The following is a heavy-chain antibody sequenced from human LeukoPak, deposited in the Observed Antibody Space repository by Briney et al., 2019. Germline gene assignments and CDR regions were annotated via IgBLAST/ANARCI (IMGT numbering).Heavy chain of an antibody. D-gene: IGHD6-13*01. V-gene: IGHV3-30-3*01. CDR1: GFTFSSCV. CDR2: ISSDGNNK. CDR3: ARDVGSSWYKCSDY. J-gene: IGHJ4*02. Sequence: PGSSPRLSCAASGFTFSSCVMLWVRQARDRGLEWVAVISSDGNNKYYADSVKGRFTISRDNSKNTLYLQMNSLRGEDTAVYYCARDVGSSWYKCSDYGGQGTLVSVFS.